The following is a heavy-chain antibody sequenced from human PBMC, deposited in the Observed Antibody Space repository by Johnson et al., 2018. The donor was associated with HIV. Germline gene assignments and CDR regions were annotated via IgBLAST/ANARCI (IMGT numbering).Heavy chain of an antibody. Sequence: QLPLVQSGGAVVQPVRSLILSCEPSRFTFSRYGMHWVRHAPGNGLTWVAVIPYDARHTYYADSVSGRFTISRDNSKNTLYLQMNSLRAEDTAVYYCASAWGELDDAFDIWGQGTMVTVSS. CDR2: IPYDARHT. V-gene: IGHV3-30*03. CDR1: RFTFSRYG. CDR3: ASAWGELDDAFDI. J-gene: IGHJ3*02. D-gene: IGHD1-26*01.